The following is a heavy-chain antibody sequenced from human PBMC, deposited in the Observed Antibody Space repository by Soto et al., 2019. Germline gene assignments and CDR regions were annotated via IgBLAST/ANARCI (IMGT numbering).Heavy chain of an antibody. CDR2: INHSGST. J-gene: IGHJ6*02. CDR3: ARASSWYYYYGMDV. CDR1: GGSFSGYY. Sequence: PSETLSLTCAVYGGSFSGYYWSWIRQPPGKGLEWIGEINHSGSTNYNPSLKSRVTISVDTSKNQFSLKLSSVTAADTAVYYCARASSWYYYYGMDVWGQGTTGTAP. V-gene: IGHV4-34*01. D-gene: IGHD6-13*01.